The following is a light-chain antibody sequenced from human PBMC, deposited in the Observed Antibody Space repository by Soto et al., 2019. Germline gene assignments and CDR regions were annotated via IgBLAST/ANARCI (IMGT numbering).Light chain of an antibody. V-gene: IGLV1-40*01. CDR2: GSS. CDR3: QSYDSSLSGYV. CDR1: SSNIGGGYD. Sequence: QSVLTQPPSVSGAPGQTVTISCTGTSSNIGGGYDVPWYQQLPGTAPKLLIYGSSNRPSGVADRFSGSKSGTSASLAITGLQAEDEADYYCQSYDSSLSGYVFGTGTKLTVL. J-gene: IGLJ1*01.